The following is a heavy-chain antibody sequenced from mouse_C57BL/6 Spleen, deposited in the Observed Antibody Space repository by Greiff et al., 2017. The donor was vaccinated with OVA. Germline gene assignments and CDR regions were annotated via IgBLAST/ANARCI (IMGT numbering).Heavy chain of an antibody. V-gene: IGHV1-53*01. Sequence: VQLKQPGTELVKPGASVKLSCKASGYTFTSYWMHWVKQRPGQGLEWIGNINPSNGGTNYNEQFKSKATLTVDKSSSTAYMQLSSLTSEDSAVNYCVRLRDTGGPTWFADWGQGTLVTVSA. D-gene: IGHD1-1*01. CDR2: INPSNGGT. CDR1: GYTFTSYW. J-gene: IGHJ3*01. CDR3: VRLRDTGGPTWFAD.